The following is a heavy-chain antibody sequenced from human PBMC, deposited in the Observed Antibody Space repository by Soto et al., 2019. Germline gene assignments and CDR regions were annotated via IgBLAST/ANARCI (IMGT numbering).Heavy chain of an antibody. V-gene: IGHV3-30-3*01. J-gene: IGHJ5*02. CDR3: ARPSSWSLENCFDP. D-gene: IGHD6-13*01. CDR2: ISYDGSNK. CDR1: GFTFSSYA. Sequence: QPGGSLRLSCAASGFTFSSYAMHWVRQAPGKGLEWVAVISYDGSNKYYADSVKGRFTISRDNSKNTLYLQMNSLRAEETAVYYCARPSSWSLENCFDPWGQGTLVTVSS.